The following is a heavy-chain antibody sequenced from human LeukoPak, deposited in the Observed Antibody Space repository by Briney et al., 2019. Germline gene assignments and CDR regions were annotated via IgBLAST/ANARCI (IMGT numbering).Heavy chain of an antibody. CDR1: GFSFSSYA. V-gene: IGHV3-30-3*01. J-gene: IGHJ4*02. Sequence: PGRSLRLSCAASGFSFSSYAMHWVRQAPGKGLEWVAVISYDGSNKYYADSVKGRFTISRDNSKNTLYLQMNSLRAEDTAVYYCARDSAVYWGQGTLVTVSS. CDR2: ISYDGSNK. CDR3: ARDSAVY. D-gene: IGHD3-10*01.